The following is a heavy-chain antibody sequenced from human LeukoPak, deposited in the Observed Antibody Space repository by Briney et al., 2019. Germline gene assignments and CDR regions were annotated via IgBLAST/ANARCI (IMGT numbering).Heavy chain of an antibody. CDR3: ARDRALTHTDY. CDR2: ISSSGSTI. CDR1: GFTFSSYE. Sequence: GGSLRLSCAASGFTFSSYEMNWVRQAPGKGLEWVSFISSSGSTIYYADSVRGRFTISRDNAKNSLYLQMNSLRAEDTAVYYCARDRALTHTDYWGQGTLVTVSS. V-gene: IGHV3-48*03. J-gene: IGHJ4*02. D-gene: IGHD3-9*01.